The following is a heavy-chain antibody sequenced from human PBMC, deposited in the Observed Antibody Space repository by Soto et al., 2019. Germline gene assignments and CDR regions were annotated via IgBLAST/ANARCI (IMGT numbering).Heavy chain of an antibody. V-gene: IGHV1-18*01. CDR2: ISAYNGNT. CDR1: GYTFTSYG. J-gene: IGHJ4*02. Sequence: GASVKPSCKASGYTFTSYGISWVRQAPGQGLEWMGWISAYNGNTNYAQKLQGRVTMTTDTSTSTAYMELRSLRSDDTAVYYCARAVSGDSSGYYVMEGFDYWGQGTLVTVSS. CDR3: ARAVSGDSSGYYVMEGFDY. D-gene: IGHD3-22*01.